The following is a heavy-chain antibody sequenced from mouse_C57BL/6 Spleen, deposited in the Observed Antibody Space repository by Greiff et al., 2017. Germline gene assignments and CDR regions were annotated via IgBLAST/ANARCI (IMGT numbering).Heavy chain of an antibody. D-gene: IGHD2-2*01. J-gene: IGHJ1*03. CDR2: IYPGGGYT. CDR1: GYTFTNYW. V-gene: IGHV1-63*01. CDR3: ARSGYGYLWYVEV. Sequence: QVQLQQSGAELVRPGTSVKMSCKASGYTFTNYWLGWAKQRPGHGLEWLGDIYPGGGYTNYNEKFTGKTTLTADKSSSTAYMQFSSLTSEDSAIYYCARSGYGYLWYVEVWGTGTTVTVSS.